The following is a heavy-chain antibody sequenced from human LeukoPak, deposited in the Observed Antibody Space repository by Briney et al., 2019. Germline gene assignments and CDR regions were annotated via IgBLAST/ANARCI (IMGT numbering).Heavy chain of an antibody. CDR1: GGSISSSSYY. J-gene: IGHJ4*02. D-gene: IGHD4-17*01. CDR3: ARGTVTKPSRD. Sequence: SETLSLTCTVSGGSISSSSYYWGWIRQPPGKGLEWIGSIYYSGSTYYNPSLKSRVTISVDTSKNQFSLKLSSVTAADTAVYYCARGTVTKPSRDWGQGTLVTVSS. V-gene: IGHV4-39*07. CDR2: IYYSGST.